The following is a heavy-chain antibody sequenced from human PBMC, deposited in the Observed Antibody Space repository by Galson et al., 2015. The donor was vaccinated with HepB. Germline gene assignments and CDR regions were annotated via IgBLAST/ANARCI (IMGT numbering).Heavy chain of an antibody. D-gene: IGHD3-3*01. CDR2: ISSSSSYI. CDR1: GFTFSDYY. V-gene: IGHV3-11*06. CDR3: ARVSPGAYYDFWSGYYTGLNYYYMDV. J-gene: IGHJ6*03. Sequence: SLRLSCAASGFTFSDYYMSWIRQAPGKGLEWVSSISSSSSYIYYADSVKGRFTISRDNAKNSLYLQMNSLRAEDTAVYYCARVSPGAYYDFWSGYYTGLNYYYMDVWGKGTTVTVSS.